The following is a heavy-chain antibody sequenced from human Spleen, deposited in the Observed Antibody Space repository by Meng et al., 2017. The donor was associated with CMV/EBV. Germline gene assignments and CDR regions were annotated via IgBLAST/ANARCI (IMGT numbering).Heavy chain of an antibody. V-gene: IGHV3-23*01. CDR1: GFTFSGAA. J-gene: IGHJ4*02. CDR2: ISSSSTGT. D-gene: IGHD3-22*01. CDR3: ARDWTGAYDRSGYLY. Sequence: SGFTFSGAAMRWVRQAPGEGLEWVSAISSSSTGTYYADSLKGRFTISRDNSKNTLYLQMNSLRADDTAVYYCARDWTGAYDRSGYLYWGQGILVTVSS.